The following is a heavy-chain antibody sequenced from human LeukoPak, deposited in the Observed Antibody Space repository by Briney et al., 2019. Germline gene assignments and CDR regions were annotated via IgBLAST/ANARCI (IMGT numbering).Heavy chain of an antibody. CDR3: ARWVAAASIDY. D-gene: IGHD6-13*01. V-gene: IGHV4-59*01. CDR2: IDYSGST. J-gene: IGHJ4*02. Sequence: PSETLSLTCTVSGGSISTYYWSWIRQSPGKGLECIGYIDYSGSTNYNPSLKSRVTMSVDTSKYQFSLKLSSVTAADTAVYYCARWVAAASIDYWGQGTLVTVSS. CDR1: GGSISTYY.